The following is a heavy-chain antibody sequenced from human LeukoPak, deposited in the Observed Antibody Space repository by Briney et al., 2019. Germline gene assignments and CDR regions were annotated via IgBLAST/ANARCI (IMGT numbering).Heavy chain of an antibody. V-gene: IGHV6-1*01. CDR2: TYYKSKWVN. J-gene: IGHJ6*02. Sequence: SQTLSLTCVISGDSVSSNSAGWNWIRQSPSRGLEWLGRTYYKSKWVNDYAGSVKSRITINPDTSKNQFSLQLNSVTPEDTAVYYCARQGYCSGGSCYSNYYYGMDVWGQGTTVTVSS. CDR3: ARQGYCSGGSCYSNYYYGMDV. D-gene: IGHD2-15*01. CDR1: GDSVSSNSAG.